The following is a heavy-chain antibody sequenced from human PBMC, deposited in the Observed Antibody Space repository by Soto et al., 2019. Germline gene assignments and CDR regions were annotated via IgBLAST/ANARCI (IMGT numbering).Heavy chain of an antibody. V-gene: IGHV3-30*03. CDR1: GFILKNYG. CDR3: ARYCNGGACYSASLDY. Sequence: GGSLRLPCVASGFILKNYGIHWVRQAPGKGLEWVTIISYDGSLESYADSVKGRFAVSRDNSKNTLYLQMNSPRPEDTAVYYCARYCNGGACYSASLDYWGQGTQVTVSS. D-gene: IGHD2-15*01. CDR2: ISYDGSLE. J-gene: IGHJ4*02.